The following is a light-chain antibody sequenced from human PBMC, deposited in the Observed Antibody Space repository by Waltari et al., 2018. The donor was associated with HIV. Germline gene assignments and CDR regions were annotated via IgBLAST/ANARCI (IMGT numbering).Light chain of an antibody. J-gene: IGKJ2*01. CDR2: GVS. CDR3: QQRSNWPPYT. V-gene: IGKV3-15*01. Sequence: EIVMTQSPATLSVSPGERATLSCRASQSFSSDLAWYQHKPGQAPRLLIYGVSTRATGIPARFSGSGSGTEFTLTISSLQSEDFAVYYCQQRSNWPPYTFGQGTKLEIK. CDR1: QSFSSD.